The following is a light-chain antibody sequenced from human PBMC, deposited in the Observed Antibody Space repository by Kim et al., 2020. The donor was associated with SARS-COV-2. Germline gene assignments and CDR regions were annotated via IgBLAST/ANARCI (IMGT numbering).Light chain of an antibody. Sequence: GQSITNYGTGTRMDVGGYNYVSWYQQHPGKAPKLMIYDVSKRPSGVPDRFSGSKSGNTASLTISGLQAEEEADYYCCSYAGSYGVVFGGGTQLTVL. V-gene: IGLV2-11*01. CDR2: DVS. CDR1: RMDVGGYNY. CDR3: CSYAGSYGVV. J-gene: IGLJ2*01.